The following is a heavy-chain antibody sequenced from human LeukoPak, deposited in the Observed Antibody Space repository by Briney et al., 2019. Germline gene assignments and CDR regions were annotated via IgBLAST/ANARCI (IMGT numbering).Heavy chain of an antibody. J-gene: IGHJ4*02. Sequence: PGGSLRLSCAASGLTFSDFWMHWVRQPPGKGLVWVALVKGDGRTTIYADSVKGRFTISRDNAKNTLYLQMNSLRADDSGVYYCATGHIYGYDYWGQGVLVTVSS. D-gene: IGHD5-18*01. V-gene: IGHV3-74*01. CDR2: VKGDGRTT. CDR3: ATGHIYGYDY. CDR1: GLTFSDFW.